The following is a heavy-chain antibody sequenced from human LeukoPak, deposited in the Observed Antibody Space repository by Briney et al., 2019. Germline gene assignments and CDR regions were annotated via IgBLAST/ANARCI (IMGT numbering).Heavy chain of an antibody. CDR1: GGSISSYY. J-gene: IGHJ4*02. CDR3: ARGDHSSGSPPFDY. CDR2: IYYSGST. Sequence: SETLSLTCTVSGGSISSYYWSWIRQPPGKGLEWIGYIYYSGSTNYNPPLKRRVTISVATSKNHCSLKLRSVTAADTAVYYCARGDHSSGSPPFDYWGQGTLVTVSS. D-gene: IGHD3-22*01. V-gene: IGHV4-59*01.